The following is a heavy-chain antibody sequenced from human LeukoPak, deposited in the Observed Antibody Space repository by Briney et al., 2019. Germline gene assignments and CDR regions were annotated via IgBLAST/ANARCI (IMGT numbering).Heavy chain of an antibody. CDR3: ARVSYSYGPWYSYYYYYGMDV. J-gene: IGHJ6*02. Sequence: AISGSGGSTYYADSVKGRFTISRDNSKNSLYLQMNSLRAEDTAVYYCARVSYSYGPWYSYYYYYGMDVWGQGTTVTVSS. CDR2: ISGSGGST. V-gene: IGHV3-23*01. D-gene: IGHD5-18*01.